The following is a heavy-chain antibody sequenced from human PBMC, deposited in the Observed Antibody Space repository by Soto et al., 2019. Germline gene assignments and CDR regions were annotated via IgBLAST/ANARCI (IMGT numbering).Heavy chain of an antibody. CDR1: GGSISSYY. J-gene: IGHJ6*02. V-gene: IGHV4-4*07. D-gene: IGHD2-2*01. CDR3: ARDGCSSTSCRGPGANYYYYYGMDV. Sequence: PSETLSLTCTVSGGSISSYYWSWIRQPAGKGLEWIGRIYTSGSTNYNPSLKSRVTMSVDTSKNQCSLKLSSVTAADTAVYYCARDGCSSTSCRGPGANYYYYYGMDVWGQGTTVTVSS. CDR2: IYTSGST.